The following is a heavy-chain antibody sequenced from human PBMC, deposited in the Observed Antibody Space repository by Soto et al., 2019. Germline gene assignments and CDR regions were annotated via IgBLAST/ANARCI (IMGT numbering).Heavy chain of an antibody. CDR1: VDSIATDRW. Sequence: QVQLRESGPGLVMPSGTLSLTCVVSVDSIATDRWWGWVRQPPGKGLERIAEIYYGGIRIYHPSLKGRVTISVDRSKNQFSLTVASVAAEDTAVYYCAGTPHSSDYHSGYYLESWGQGILVTVSS. V-gene: IGHV4-4*02. J-gene: IGHJ4*02. CDR2: IYYGGIR. CDR3: AGTPHSSDYHSGYYLES. D-gene: IGHD6-25*01.